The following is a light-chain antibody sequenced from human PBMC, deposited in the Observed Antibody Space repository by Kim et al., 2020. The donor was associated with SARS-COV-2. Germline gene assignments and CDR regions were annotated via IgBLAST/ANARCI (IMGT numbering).Light chain of an antibody. CDR1: STEIGASDY. CDR2: DVT. J-gene: IGLJ2*01. CDR3: CLVLDVDVGI. V-gene: IGLV2-11*01. Sequence: GQAIVTSCSGSSTEIGASDYVPCCQQQQPNAATLILFDVTKRPSGVTARLSGAKSGDTTSLSISARETEDEADYHCCLVLDVDVGIFGGGTQLTVL.